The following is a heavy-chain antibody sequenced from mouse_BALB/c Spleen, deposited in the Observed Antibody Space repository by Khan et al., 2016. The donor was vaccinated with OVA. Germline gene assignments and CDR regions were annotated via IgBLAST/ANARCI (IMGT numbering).Heavy chain of an antibody. CDR2: ILPGRTIT. CDR3: ARGAGTAYGMDY. Sequence: QVQLQQSGAELMKPGASVKIACKATGYTFSSYWIEWVKQRPGHGLEWIGEILPGRTITNYNEKFKGKATITADTSSNTAYIQLSSLTSEDAAVYYCARGAGTAYGMDYWGQGTSVTVSS. J-gene: IGHJ4*01. CDR1: GYTFSSYW. V-gene: IGHV1-9*01. D-gene: IGHD3-3*01.